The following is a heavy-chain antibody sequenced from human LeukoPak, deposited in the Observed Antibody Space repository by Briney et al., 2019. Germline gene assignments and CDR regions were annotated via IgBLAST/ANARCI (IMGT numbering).Heavy chain of an antibody. CDR1: GYTFTSYY. CDR2: INPSGGST. J-gene: IGHJ4*02. V-gene: IGHV1-46*01. Sequence: ASVKVSCKASGYTFTSYYMHWVRQAPGQGLEWMGIINPSGGSTSYAQKFQGRVTMTRDMSTSTVYKELSSLRSEDTALYYCARAGISPRSSLDYWGQGTLVTVSS. CDR3: ARAGISPRSSLDY. D-gene: IGHD6-13*01.